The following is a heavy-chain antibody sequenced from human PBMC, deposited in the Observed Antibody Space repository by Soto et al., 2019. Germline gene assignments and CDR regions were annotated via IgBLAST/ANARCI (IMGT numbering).Heavy chain of an antibody. CDR1: GYTFTSYG. CDR2: ISAYNGNT. D-gene: IGHD5-18*01. CDR3: ARVGAGRYSYDPINAFDI. Sequence: ASVKVSCKASGYTFTSYGISWVRQAPGQGLEWMGWISAYNGNTNYAQKLQGRVTMTTDTSTSTAYMELRSLRAEDTAVYYCARVGAGRYSYDPINAFDIWGQGTTVTVSS. V-gene: IGHV1-18*04. J-gene: IGHJ3*02.